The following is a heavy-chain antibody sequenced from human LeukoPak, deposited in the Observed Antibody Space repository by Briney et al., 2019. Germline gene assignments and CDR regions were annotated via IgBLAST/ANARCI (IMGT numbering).Heavy chain of an antibody. J-gene: IGHJ3*02. Sequence: TGGSLRLSCAASGFTFSSYWMHWVRQAPGKGLVWVSRINSDGSSTSYADSVKGRFTISRDNAKNTLYLQMNSLRAEDTAVYYCARSAIESDAFDIWGQGTMVTVSS. V-gene: IGHV3-74*01. CDR2: INSDGSST. CDR3: ARSAIESDAFDI. D-gene: IGHD5-18*01. CDR1: GFTFSSYW.